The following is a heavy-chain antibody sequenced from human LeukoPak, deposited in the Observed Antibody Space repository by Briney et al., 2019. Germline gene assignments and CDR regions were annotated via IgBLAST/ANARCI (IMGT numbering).Heavy chain of an antibody. V-gene: IGHV3-74*03. CDR3: ARDDAAPGIIFDY. CDR2: IHSDGSSR. J-gene: IGHJ4*02. D-gene: IGHD6-13*01. CDR1: GFTFSSYW. Sequence: GGSLRLSCAASGFTFSSYWMHWVRQAPGKGLVWVSRIHSDGSSRKYADSVRGRFTISRDNAKKTLHLQMNSLRAEDTAVYFCARDDAAPGIIFDYWGQGTLVTVSS.